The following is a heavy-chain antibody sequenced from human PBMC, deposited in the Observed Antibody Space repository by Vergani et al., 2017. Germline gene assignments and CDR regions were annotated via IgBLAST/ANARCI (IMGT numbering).Heavy chain of an antibody. V-gene: IGHV1-18*01. Sequence: QVQLVQSGAEVKKPGASVKVSCKASGYTFSTYGISWVRQAPGQGLEWIGWISAYNGNTNYPEKFQVRLTMTTDTSTRTAYMYLLSLRSDDTAVYYCARNLIDNDTDGRIGYWGPGTLVAVSS. D-gene: IGHD2-8*02. CDR2: ISAYNGNT. J-gene: IGHJ1*01. CDR3: ARNLIDNDTDGRIGY. CDR1: GYTFSTYG.